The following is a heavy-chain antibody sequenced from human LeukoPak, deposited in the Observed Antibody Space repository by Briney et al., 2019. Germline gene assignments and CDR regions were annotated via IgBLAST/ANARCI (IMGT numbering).Heavy chain of an antibody. CDR1: GGSVSGHY. J-gene: IGHJ4*02. Sequence: SETLCLTCSVSGGSVSGHYWSWIRQTPERGLEWLGFVFAGGSTKYNPFFKSRVTMSADMSRNQFYLGLHSVTAADTAVYYCARHQHYGDYDYFDFWGQGTLVAVSS. D-gene: IGHD4-17*01. V-gene: IGHV4-59*08. CDR3: ARHQHYGDYDYFDF. CDR2: VFAGGST.